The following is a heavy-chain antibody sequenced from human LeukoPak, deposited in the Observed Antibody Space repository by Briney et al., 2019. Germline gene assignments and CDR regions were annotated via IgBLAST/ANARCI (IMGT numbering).Heavy chain of an antibody. CDR2: ISYSGST. J-gene: IGHJ4*02. CDR3: ARGYWFYFDY. V-gene: IGHV4-38-2*02. CDR1: GYSISSGYY. D-gene: IGHD2-8*02. Sequence: PSETLSLTCTVSGYSISSGYYWVWIRQPPGKGLEWIATISYSGSTYYNPSLKSRVTISIDTSKSQFSLKLSSVTAADTAVYYCARGYWFYFDYWGQGTLVTVSS.